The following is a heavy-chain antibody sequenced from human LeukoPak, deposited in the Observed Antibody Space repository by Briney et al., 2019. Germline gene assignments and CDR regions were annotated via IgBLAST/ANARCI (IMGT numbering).Heavy chain of an antibody. V-gene: IGHV4-59*02. CDR3: AREDFDIGDGFDV. Sequence: SETLSLTCTVSGGSVSNYHWSWIRQPPGKGLEWIGYTYYSGSTNYNPSLKSRVTISVDMSNNEVSMKLSSVTAADTAVYYCAREDFDIGDGFDVWGQGTMVTVSS. CDR2: TYYSGST. CDR1: GGSVSNYH. J-gene: IGHJ3*01. D-gene: IGHD3-9*01.